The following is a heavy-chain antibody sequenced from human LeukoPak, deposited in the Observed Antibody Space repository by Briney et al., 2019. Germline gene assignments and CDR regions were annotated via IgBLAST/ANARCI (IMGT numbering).Heavy chain of an antibody. Sequence: SQTLSLTCAISGDRVSNNGAAWNWIRQSPSRGLEWLGRTYYRTKWNYDYAVSVKSRITINPDTAKNQVSLQLNSVTPEDTAVYHCARDQSNWGSWYFDVWGRGTLVTVSS. CDR2: TYYRTKWNY. J-gene: IGHJ2*01. CDR3: ARDQSNWGSWYFDV. V-gene: IGHV6-1*01. D-gene: IGHD7-27*01. CDR1: GDRVSNNGAA.